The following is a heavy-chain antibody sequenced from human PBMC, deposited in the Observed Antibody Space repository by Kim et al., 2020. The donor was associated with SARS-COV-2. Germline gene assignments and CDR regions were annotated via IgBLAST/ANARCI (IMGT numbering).Heavy chain of an antibody. D-gene: IGHD6-19*01. CDR1: GGSISSYY. J-gene: IGHJ4*02. CDR3: ARYRSSGWYAGYFDY. V-gene: IGHV4-59*08. CDR2: IYYSGST. Sequence: SETLSLTCTVSGGSISSYYWSWVRQPPGKGLEWIGYIYYSGSTNYNPSLKRRVTISVDTSKNQFSLKLSSVTAAATAVSYCARYRSSGWYAGYFDYWGQG.